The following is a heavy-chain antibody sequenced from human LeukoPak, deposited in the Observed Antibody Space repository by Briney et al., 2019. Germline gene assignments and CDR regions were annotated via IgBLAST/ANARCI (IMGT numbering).Heavy chain of an antibody. CDR3: ARHTDYYDSSGYYYGNNAFDI. V-gene: IGHV4-59*01. J-gene: IGHJ3*02. Sequence: SETLSLTCTVSGVSINSYYWSWIRQPPGQGLEWIGFIRYRGSTDYNPSLKSRVTISVDTSKNQFSLKLSSVTAADTAVYYCARHTDYYDSSGYYYGNNAFDIWGQGTMVTVSS. D-gene: IGHD3-22*01. CDR1: GVSINSYY. CDR2: IRYRGST.